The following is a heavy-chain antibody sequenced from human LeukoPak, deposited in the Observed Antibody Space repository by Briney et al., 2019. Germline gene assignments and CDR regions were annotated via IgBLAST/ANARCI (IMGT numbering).Heavy chain of an antibody. CDR2: ISNRGDST. V-gene: IGHV3-23*01. Sequence: GGSLRLSCAASGFTFSSYAMSWVRQAPGKGLEWVSAISNRGDSTFYADSVKGRFTISRDNSQNTLYVQMNSLRAEDTAVYYCAKDQGYSSAWYSRDGFDMWGQGTMVTVSS. CDR3: AKDQGYSSAWYSRDGFDM. D-gene: IGHD6-19*01. J-gene: IGHJ3*02. CDR1: GFTFSSYA.